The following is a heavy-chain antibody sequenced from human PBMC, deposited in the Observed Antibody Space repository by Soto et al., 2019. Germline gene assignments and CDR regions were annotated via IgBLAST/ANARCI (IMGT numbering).Heavy chain of an antibody. J-gene: IGHJ4*02. D-gene: IGHD6-13*01. CDR3: ARDYGGYSSSWYSFGY. V-gene: IGHV1-69*01. Sequence: QVQLVQSGAEVKKPGSSVKVSCKASGGTFSSYAISWVRQAPGQGLEWMGGIIPIFGTANYAQKFQGRVTITADESTSTAYMELSSLRSEDTTVYYCARDYGGYSSSWYSFGYWGQGTLVTVSS. CDR1: GGTFSSYA. CDR2: IIPIFGTA.